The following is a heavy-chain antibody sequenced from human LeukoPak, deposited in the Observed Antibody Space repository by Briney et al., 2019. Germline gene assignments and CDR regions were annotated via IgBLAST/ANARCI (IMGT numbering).Heavy chain of an antibody. CDR2: INHSGST. J-gene: IGHJ4*02. Sequence: SETLSLTCAVYGGSFSGYYWSWIRQPPGKGLEWIGEINHSGSTNYNPSLKSRVTISVDTSKNQFSLKLSSVTAADTAVYYCARGHDFWSGYRTSYYFDYWGQGTLVTVSS. CDR3: ARGHDFWSGYRTSYYFDY. D-gene: IGHD3-3*01. V-gene: IGHV4-34*01. CDR1: GGSFSGYY.